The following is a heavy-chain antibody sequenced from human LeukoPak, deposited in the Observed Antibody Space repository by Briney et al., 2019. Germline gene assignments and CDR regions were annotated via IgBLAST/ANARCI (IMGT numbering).Heavy chain of an antibody. CDR3: ARRRYGSGSSGSPYYYYYYMDV. CDR1: GGSFSGYY. Sequence: SETLSLTCAVYGGSFSGYYWSWIRQPPGKGLEWIGEINHSGSTNYNPSLKSRVTISVDTSKNQFSLKLSSVTAADTAVYYCARRRYGSGSSGSPYYYYYYMDVWGKGTTVTVSS. J-gene: IGHJ6*03. CDR2: INHSGST. V-gene: IGHV4-34*01. D-gene: IGHD3-10*01.